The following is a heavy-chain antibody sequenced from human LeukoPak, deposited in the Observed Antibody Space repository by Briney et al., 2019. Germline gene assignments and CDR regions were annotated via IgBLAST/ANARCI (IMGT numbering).Heavy chain of an antibody. J-gene: IGHJ4*02. D-gene: IGHD1-7*01. CDR1: GFTFSDYY. V-gene: IGHV3-23*01. CDR3: AKDREGTIADYFDY. Sequence: EGSLRLSCAASGFTFSDYYMSWIRQAPGKGLEWVSSISGSGGSTYYADSVKGRFTISRDNSKNTLYLQMNSLRGEDTAVYYCAKDREGTIADYFDYWGQGTLVTVSS. CDR2: ISGSGGST.